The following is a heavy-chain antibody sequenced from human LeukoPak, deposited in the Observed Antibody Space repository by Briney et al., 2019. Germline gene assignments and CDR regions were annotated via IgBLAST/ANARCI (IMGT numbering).Heavy chain of an antibody. D-gene: IGHD1-1*01. CDR3: ARQWGPNDEP. CDR2: IYPGDSDT. Sequence: GKPLPISSKASGYSFTSYWIGSVCHMPRKGLWWMGIIYPGDSDTRYSPAFQDQVTISADKSISTAYLQWSSLKASDTAMYYWARQWGPNDEPWGQGTLVSVSS. CDR1: GYSFTSYW. V-gene: IGHV5-51*01. J-gene: IGHJ5*02.